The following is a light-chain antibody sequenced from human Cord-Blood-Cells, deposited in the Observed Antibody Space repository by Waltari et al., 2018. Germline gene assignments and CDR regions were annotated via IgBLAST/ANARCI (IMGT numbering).Light chain of an antibody. Sequence: QSALTQPASVSGTPGQPLTISCTGTSSDVGGYNYVSCYQQHPGKAPKLIIYDVSNRPSGVSNRFSGSKSGNTASLTISGLQAEDEADYYCSSYTSSSHVVFGGGTKLTVL. CDR3: SSYTSSSHVV. J-gene: IGLJ2*01. V-gene: IGLV2-14*01. CDR1: SSDVGGYNY. CDR2: DVS.